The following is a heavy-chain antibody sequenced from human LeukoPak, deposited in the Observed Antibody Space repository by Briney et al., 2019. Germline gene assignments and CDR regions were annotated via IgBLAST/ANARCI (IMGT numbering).Heavy chain of an antibody. CDR3: GGFPAEERTGNGRDYNQH. J-gene: IGHJ1*01. CDR1: GGSISSSSYY. Sequence: SETLSLTCTVSGGSISSSSYYWGWIRQPPGKGLEWIGYIYYSGSTNYNPSLKSRVTISIDTSKNQFSLKLRSVTAADTAVYYGGGFPAEERTGNGRDYNQHWGQAPWSPSPQ. CDR2: IYYSGST. V-gene: IGHV4-61*05. D-gene: IGHD2-8*01.